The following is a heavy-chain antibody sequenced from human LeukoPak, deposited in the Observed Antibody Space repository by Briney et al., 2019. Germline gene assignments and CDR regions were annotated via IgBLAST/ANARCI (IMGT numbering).Heavy chain of an antibody. V-gene: IGHV3-21*01. CDR2: TSSSSNNM. CDR3: ARAPFPSLPGPPSD. J-gene: IGHJ4*02. CDR1: GFTFTTYS. Sequence: GGSLRLSCAASGFTFTTYSMKWVRQAPGKGLEWVSSTSSSSNNMYYADSVKGRFTISRDNAKNSLYLQMNSLRAEDTSVYYCARAPFPSLPGPPSDWGQGTPVTPSS.